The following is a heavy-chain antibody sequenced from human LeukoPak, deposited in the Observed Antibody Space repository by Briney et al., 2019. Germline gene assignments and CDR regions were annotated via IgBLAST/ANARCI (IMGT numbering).Heavy chain of an antibody. CDR2: ISGSGDNT. V-gene: IGHV3-23*01. CDR1: GFTFSSYA. D-gene: IGHD6-6*01. Sequence: GGSLRLSCTASGFTFSSYAMSWVRQVPGKGLEWVSVISGSGDNTYYADSVKGRFTISRDNSKNMLYLQMNSLRAEDTAVYYCAKVYSSSSPAWFDPWGQGTLVTVSS. J-gene: IGHJ5*02. CDR3: AKVYSSSSPAWFDP.